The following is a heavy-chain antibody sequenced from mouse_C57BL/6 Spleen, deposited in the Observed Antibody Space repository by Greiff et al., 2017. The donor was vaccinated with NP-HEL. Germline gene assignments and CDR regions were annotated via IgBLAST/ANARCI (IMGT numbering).Heavy chain of an antibody. D-gene: IGHD1-1*01. Sequence: EVQLVESGGGLVQPGGSLSLSCAASGFTFTDYYMSWVRQPPGKALEWLGFIRNKANGYTTEYSASVKGRFTISRDNSQSILHLQMNALRAEDRATYYVARRDYGSREYFDVWGTGTTVTVSS. V-gene: IGHV7-3*01. J-gene: IGHJ1*03. CDR3: ARRDYGSREYFDV. CDR2: IRNKANGYTT. CDR1: GFTFTDYY.